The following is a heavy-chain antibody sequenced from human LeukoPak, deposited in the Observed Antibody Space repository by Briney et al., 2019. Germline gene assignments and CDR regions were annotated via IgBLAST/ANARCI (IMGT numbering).Heavy chain of an antibody. CDR2: FDPEDGKT. J-gene: IGHJ6*02. CDR1: GYTLTELS. D-gene: IGHD6-13*01. Sequence: GASVKVSCKVSGYTLTELSMFWVRQAPGKGLDWMGSFDPEDGKTVYAQKFQGRVTMTEDTSTDTAYMELSSLRSEDTAVYYCATGYLVTAGLMDVWGQGTTVTVSS. V-gene: IGHV1-24*01. CDR3: ATGYLVTAGLMDV.